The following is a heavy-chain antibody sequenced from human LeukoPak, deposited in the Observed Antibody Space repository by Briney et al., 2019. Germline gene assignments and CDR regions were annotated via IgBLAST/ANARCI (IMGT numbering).Heavy chain of an antibody. CDR2: IYTSGST. Sequence: SETLSLTCTVSGGSISSYYWSWIRQPAGKGLEWIGRIYTSGSTNYNPSLKSRVTMSVDTSKNQFSLKLSSVTAADTAVYYCARGRGDYDILTGNPLFDYWGQGTLVTVSS. D-gene: IGHD3-9*01. J-gene: IGHJ4*02. V-gene: IGHV4-4*07. CDR1: GGSISSYY. CDR3: ARGRGDYDILTGNPLFDY.